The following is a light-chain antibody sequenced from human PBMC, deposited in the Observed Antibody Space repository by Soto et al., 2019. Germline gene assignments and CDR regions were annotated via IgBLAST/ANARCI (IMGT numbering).Light chain of an antibody. J-gene: IGKJ2*01. CDR3: QQLNSYLYT. V-gene: IGKV1-9*01. CDR1: QGISSY. Sequence: DIQLPQCPSFLSASVGDRVTITCRASQGISSYLAWYQQKPGKAPKLLIYAASTLQSGVPSRFSGSGSGTEFTLTIISLQPEDCATYYCQQLNSYLYTFGQGTKLEIK. CDR2: AAS.